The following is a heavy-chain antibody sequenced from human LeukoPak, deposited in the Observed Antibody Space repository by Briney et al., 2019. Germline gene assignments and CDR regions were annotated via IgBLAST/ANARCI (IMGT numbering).Heavy chain of an antibody. Sequence: GGSLRLSCAASGFTFSSYSMYWVRQAPGKGLEWVSSISSSSSYIYYADSVKGRFTISRDNAKNSLYLQMNSLRAEDTAVYYCARGPYYYDSSGYYIDYWGQGTLVTVSS. V-gene: IGHV3-21*01. CDR1: GFTFSSYS. J-gene: IGHJ4*02. CDR3: ARGPYYYDSSGYYIDY. CDR2: ISSSSSYI. D-gene: IGHD3-22*01.